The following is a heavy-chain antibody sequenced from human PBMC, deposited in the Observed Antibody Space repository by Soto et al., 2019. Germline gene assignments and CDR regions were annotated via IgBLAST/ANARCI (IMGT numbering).Heavy chain of an antibody. CDR3: ATLGGGVWGSYPDKPHRDY. Sequence: SETLSLTCTVSGGSISSGDYYWSWIRQPPGKGLEWIGYIYYSGSTYYNPSLKSRVTISVDTSKNQFSLKLSSVTAADTAVYYCATLGGGVWGSYPDKPHRDYWGQGTLVTVSS. V-gene: IGHV4-30-4*01. J-gene: IGHJ4*02. D-gene: IGHD3-16*02. CDR1: GGSISSGDYY. CDR2: IYYSGST.